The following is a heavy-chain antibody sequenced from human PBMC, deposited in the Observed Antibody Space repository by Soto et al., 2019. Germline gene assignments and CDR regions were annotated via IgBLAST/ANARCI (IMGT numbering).Heavy chain of an antibody. V-gene: IGHV4-34*01. Sequence: SETLSLTCAVYGGSFSGYYWSWIRQPPGKGLEWIGEINHSGSTNYNPSLKSRVTISVDTSKNQFSLKLSSVTAADTAVYYCARELSSAVDSMDVWGQGTTVTVSS. J-gene: IGHJ6*02. D-gene: IGHD5-12*01. CDR3: ARELSSAVDSMDV. CDR1: GGSFSGYY. CDR2: INHSGST.